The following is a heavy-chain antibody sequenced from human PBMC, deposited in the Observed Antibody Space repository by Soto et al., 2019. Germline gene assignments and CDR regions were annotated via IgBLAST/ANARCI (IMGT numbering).Heavy chain of an antibody. CDR2: ISYDGRNK. D-gene: IGHD6-19*01. Sequence: GGSLRLSCAASGFTFSSYGMHWVRQAPGKGLEWVAVISYDGRNKYSADAVKGRFTISRDNSKDTLYLQMSSLRAEDTAVYYSAKEGYDSGWYCDSWGQGALVTVSS. CDR1: GFTFSSYG. CDR3: AKEGYDSGWYCDS. V-gene: IGHV3-30*18. J-gene: IGHJ4*02.